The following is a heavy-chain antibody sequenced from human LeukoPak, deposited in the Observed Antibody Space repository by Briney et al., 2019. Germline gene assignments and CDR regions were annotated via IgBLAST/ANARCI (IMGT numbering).Heavy chain of an antibody. D-gene: IGHD2-2*01. V-gene: IGHV4-59*12. CDR1: GGSISSYY. CDR3: ARGESTIHYGMDV. J-gene: IGHJ6*02. Sequence: PSETLSLTCTVSGGSISSYYWSWIRQPPGKGLEWIGYIYYSGSTNYNPSLKSRVTISVDTSKNQFSLKLSSVTAADTAVYYCARGESTIHYGMDVWGQGTTVTVSS. CDR2: IYYSGST.